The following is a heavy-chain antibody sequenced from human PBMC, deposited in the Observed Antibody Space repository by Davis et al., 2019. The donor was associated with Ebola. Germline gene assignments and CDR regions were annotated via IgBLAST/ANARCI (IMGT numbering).Heavy chain of an antibody. CDR3: AMPVDTAVMTGWFDA. CDR1: GFTFSSYA. J-gene: IGHJ5*02. Sequence: GGSLRLSCAASGFTFSSYAMSWVRQAPGRGLEWVSAISYTGDRTYYADSVKGRFIVSRDNSRNTLYLQMNSLRADDTALYYCAMPVDTAVMTGWFDAWGQGTLVTVSS. CDR2: ISYTGDRT. V-gene: IGHV3-23*01. D-gene: IGHD5-18*01.